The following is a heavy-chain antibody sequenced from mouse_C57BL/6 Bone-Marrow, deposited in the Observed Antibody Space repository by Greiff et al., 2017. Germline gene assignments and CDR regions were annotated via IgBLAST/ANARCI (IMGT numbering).Heavy chain of an antibody. CDR1: GYTFTSYG. CDR3: ARGATVVARYFDV. J-gene: IGHJ1*03. V-gene: IGHV1-58*01. Sequence: EVKLEESGAELVRPGSSVKMSCKTSGYTFTSYGINWVKQRPGQGLEWIGYIYIGNGYTEYNEKFKGKATLTSDTSSSTAYMQLSSLTSEDSAIYFCARGATVVARYFDVWGTGTTVTVSS. D-gene: IGHD1-1*01. CDR2: IYIGNGYT.